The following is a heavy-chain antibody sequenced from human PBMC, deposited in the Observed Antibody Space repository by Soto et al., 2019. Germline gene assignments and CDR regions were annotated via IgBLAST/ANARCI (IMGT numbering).Heavy chain of an antibody. CDR2: IKQDGSEK. Sequence: GGSLRLSCAASGFTFSSYWMSWVRQAPGKGLEWVANIKQDGSEKYYVDSVKGRFTISRDNAKNSLYLQMNSLRAEDTAVYYCARDSSSGWYVGWFDPWGQGTLVTVSS. J-gene: IGHJ5*02. CDR3: ARDSSSGWYVGWFDP. D-gene: IGHD6-19*01. V-gene: IGHV3-7*01. CDR1: GFTFSSYW.